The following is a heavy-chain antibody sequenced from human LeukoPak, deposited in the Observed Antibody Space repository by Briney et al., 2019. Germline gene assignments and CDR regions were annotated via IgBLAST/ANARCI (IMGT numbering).Heavy chain of an antibody. CDR3: ATSLYGDYDDAFDI. CDR2: IYTSGST. V-gene: IGHV4-4*07. J-gene: IGHJ3*02. D-gene: IGHD4-17*01. CDR1: GGSISSYY. Sequence: SETLSLTCTVSGGSISSYYWSWIRQPAGKGLEWIGRIYTSGSTNYNPSLKSRVTISVDTSKNQFSLKLSSVTAADTAVYYCATSLYGDYDDAFDIWGQGTMVTVSS.